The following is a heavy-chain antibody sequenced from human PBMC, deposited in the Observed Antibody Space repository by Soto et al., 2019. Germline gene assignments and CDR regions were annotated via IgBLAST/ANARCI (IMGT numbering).Heavy chain of an antibody. CDR3: ARGLTAASGAFDY. D-gene: IGHD6-13*01. CDR2: ISSSSNNI. Sequence: EVQLVESGGGLVKPGGSLRLSCAASGFSLRSYSMNWVRQAPGKGLEWVSSISSSSNNIYYADSVKGRFTISRDNAKNSLFLQVKSVRDEGTAVYFGARGLTAASGAFDYWGQGTLVTVSS. J-gene: IGHJ4*02. CDR1: GFSLRSYS. V-gene: IGHV3-21*01.